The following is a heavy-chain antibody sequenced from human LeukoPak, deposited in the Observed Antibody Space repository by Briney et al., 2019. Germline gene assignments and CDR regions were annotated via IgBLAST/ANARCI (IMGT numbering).Heavy chain of an antibody. Sequence: KPSETLSLTCTVSGGSVTSYYWSWIRQPAGKGLEWVGSIYYSGRTNYNPSLKSRVTISVDTSRSQFSLRLNSVTAADTAMYYCARRGSSGYYDYWGQGSLVTVSS. CDR2: IYYSGRT. V-gene: IGHV4-59*08. J-gene: IGHJ4*02. CDR3: ARRGSSGYYDY. CDR1: GGSVTSYY. D-gene: IGHD3-22*01.